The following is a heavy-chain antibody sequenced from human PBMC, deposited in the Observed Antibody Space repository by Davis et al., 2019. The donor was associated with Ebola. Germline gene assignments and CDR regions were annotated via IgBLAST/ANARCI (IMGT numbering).Heavy chain of an antibody. Sequence: SLKISCAASGFIFDDYAMHWVRQVPGKGLEWVSGIGWNSGDKGYGDSVKGRFTISRDNSKNSLYLQMNSLRTEDTAVYYCAKEIDCGGDCSSNYWGQGTLVTVSS. CDR3: AKEIDCGGDCSSNY. J-gene: IGHJ4*02. D-gene: IGHD2-21*02. V-gene: IGHV3-9*01. CDR2: IGWNSGDK. CDR1: GFIFDDYA.